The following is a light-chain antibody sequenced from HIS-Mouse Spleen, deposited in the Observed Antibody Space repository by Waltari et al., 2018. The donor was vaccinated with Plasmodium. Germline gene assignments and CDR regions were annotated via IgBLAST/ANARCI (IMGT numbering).Light chain of an antibody. CDR1: QGISSY. V-gene: IGKV1-8*01. CDR3: QQYYSYPFT. J-gene: IGKJ3*01. CDR2: AAS. Sequence: AIRMTQSPSSFSASTGDRVTITCRASQGISSYLAWYQQKPGKAPKLLIYAASTVQSGVPSRFSGSGSGTDFTLTISCLQAEDFATYYCQQYYSYPFTFGHGTKVDIK.